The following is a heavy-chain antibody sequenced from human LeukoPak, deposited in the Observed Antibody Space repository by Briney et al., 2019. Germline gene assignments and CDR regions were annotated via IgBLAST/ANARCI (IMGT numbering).Heavy chain of an antibody. Sequence: SETLSLTCAVSGDPISNHIYYWDWIRQTPGKGLEWIGAVYYTGNAYYNPSLKSRVTISVDTSDNRFSLHLSSVNAADTAIYYCARLRALSGHRGAFDIWGQGTLVTVSS. J-gene: IGHJ3*02. CDR2: VYYTGNA. CDR1: GDPISNHIYY. V-gene: IGHV4-39*01. D-gene: IGHD5/OR15-5a*01. CDR3: ARLRALSGHRGAFDI.